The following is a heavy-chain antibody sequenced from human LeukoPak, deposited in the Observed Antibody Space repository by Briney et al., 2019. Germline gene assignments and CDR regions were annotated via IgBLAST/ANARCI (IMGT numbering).Heavy chain of an antibody. J-gene: IGHJ4*02. CDR2: IYPGDSDT. D-gene: IGHD6-13*01. V-gene: IGHV5-51*01. CDR1: GYSFTSNW. CDR3: ARPGRGSRWYGNY. Sequence: KGGESLKISCKGSGYSFTSNWIGWVRQLPGKGLEWMGIIYPGDSDTRYSPSFQGQVTISVDKSISTAYLQWSSLKASDTAMYYCARPGRGSRWYGNYWGQGTLVTVSS.